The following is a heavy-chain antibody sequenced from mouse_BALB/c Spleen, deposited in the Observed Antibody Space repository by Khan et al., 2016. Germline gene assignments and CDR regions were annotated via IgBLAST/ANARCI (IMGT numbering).Heavy chain of an antibody. Sequence: EVQLQESGPSLVKPSQTLSLTCSVTGDSITSGYWNWIRKFPGNKLEYMGYISYSGSTYYSPSITSRISITRDTSKHPYYLQLNSGTTEDTATYYCARSAAGYFDYWGQGTTLTVSS. V-gene: IGHV3-8*02. CDR3: ARSAAGYFDY. CDR2: ISYSGST. J-gene: IGHJ2*01. CDR1: GDSITSGY. D-gene: IGHD1-2*01.